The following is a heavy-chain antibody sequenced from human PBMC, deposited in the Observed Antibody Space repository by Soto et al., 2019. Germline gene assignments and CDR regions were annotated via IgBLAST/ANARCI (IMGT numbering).Heavy chain of an antibody. Sequence: QVQLVESGGGVVQPGRSLRLSCAASEFTFSNYGMHWVRQAPGKGLEWVAVILNDGSNRYHADSVKDRFTISRDNSKNTLYLEMNSLRAADTAVYYCARDDEYSGNGMDVGGQWTTVTVS. CDR1: EFTFSNYG. V-gene: IGHV3-33*01. CDR2: ILNDGSNR. CDR3: ARDDEYSGNGMDV. D-gene: IGHD3-10*01. J-gene: IGHJ6*02.